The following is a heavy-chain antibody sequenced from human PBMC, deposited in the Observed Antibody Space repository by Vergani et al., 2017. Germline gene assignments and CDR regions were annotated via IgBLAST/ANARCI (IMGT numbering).Heavy chain of an antibody. CDR1: GGSISSSSYY. J-gene: IGHJ6*02. CDR3: ARLVVVAATIGYYYYGMDV. D-gene: IGHD2-15*01. Sequence: QLQLQESGPGLVKPSETLSLTCTVSGGSISSSSYYWGWIRQPPGKGLEWIGSIYYSGSTYYNPSLKSRVTISVDTSKNQFSLKLSSVTAADTAVYYCARLVVVAATIGYYYYGMDVWGQGTTVTVSS. CDR2: IYYSGST. V-gene: IGHV4-39*01.